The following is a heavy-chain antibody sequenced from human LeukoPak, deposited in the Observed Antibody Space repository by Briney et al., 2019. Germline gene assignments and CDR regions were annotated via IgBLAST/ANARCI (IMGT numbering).Heavy chain of an antibody. CDR2: ISYDGSNK. CDR1: GFTFSSYA. D-gene: IGHD5-18*01. J-gene: IGHJ4*02. CDR3: ARAQYSYGSGPFDY. V-gene: IGHV3-30-3*01. Sequence: PGGSLRLSCAASGFTFSSYAMHWVRQAPGKGLEWVAVISYDGSNKYYADSVKGRFTISRDSSKNTLYLQMNSLRAEDTALYYCARAQYSYGSGPFDYWGQGTLVTVSS.